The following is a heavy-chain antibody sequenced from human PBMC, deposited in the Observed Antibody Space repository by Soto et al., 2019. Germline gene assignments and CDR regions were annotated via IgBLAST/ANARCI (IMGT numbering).Heavy chain of an antibody. CDR1: GYPFSKYG. CDR3: ARDGFYDSNGNWVGDSGADL. CDR2: ISLNNGDT. V-gene: IGHV1-18*01. J-gene: IGHJ3*01. Sequence: QVQLVQSGAEVKRPGASVKVSCRGSGYPFSKYGLAWVRQAPGQGLEWMGWISLNNGDTNYAQQLQGRVTMTTEKSTGTAYMEMRGLRSDDTAVYYCARDGFYDSNGNWVGDSGADLWGQGTMVTVSS. D-gene: IGHD3-22*01.